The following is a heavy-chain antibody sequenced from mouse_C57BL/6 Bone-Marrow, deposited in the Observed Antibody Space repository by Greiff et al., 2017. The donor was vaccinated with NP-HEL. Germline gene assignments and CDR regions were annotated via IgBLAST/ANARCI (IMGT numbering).Heavy chain of an antibody. CDR2: INSDGGST. J-gene: IGHJ4*01. CDR3: ARQDYGNAMDY. V-gene: IGHV5-2*01. D-gene: IGHD1-1*01. CDR1: EYEFPSHD. Sequence: EVKLQESGGGLVQPGESLKLSCESNEYEFPSHDMSWVRKTPEKRLALVAAINSDGGSTYYPDTMERRFIISRDNTKKTLYLQMSSLRSEDTALYYCARQDYGNAMDYWGQGTSVTVSS.